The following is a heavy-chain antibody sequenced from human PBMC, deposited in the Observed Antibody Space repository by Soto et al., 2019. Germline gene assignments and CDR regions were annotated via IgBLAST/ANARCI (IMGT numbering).Heavy chain of an antibody. CDR1: GGTFSSYA. D-gene: IGHD5-12*01. CDR2: IIPIFGTA. CDR3: AVNPTKRWLQLNFDY. Sequence: QVQLVQSGAEVKKPGSSVKVSCKASGGTFSSYAISWVRQAPGQGLEWMGGIIPIFGTANYAQKFQGRVTITADESTSTAYMNLSSRRYEDTAAYYCAVNPTKRWLQLNFDYKGQGTLVSVCS. J-gene: IGHJ4*02. V-gene: IGHV1-69*12.